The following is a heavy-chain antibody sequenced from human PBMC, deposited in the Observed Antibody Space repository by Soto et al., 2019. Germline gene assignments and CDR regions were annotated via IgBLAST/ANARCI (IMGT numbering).Heavy chain of an antibody. J-gene: IGHJ3*01. CDR2: IYYTGST. CDR3: ARFSGNAFDV. CDR1: SGSITSDSYN. V-gene: IGHV4-39*01. Sequence: QLQLQESGPGLVTPSETLSLACTVSSGSITSDSYNWDWIRQPPGKGLQWIGTIYYTGSTDYNPSLKSRVMSSADTPKNQVSLKLTSVTAADTAVYYGARFSGNAFDVWGHGTSVIVSP.